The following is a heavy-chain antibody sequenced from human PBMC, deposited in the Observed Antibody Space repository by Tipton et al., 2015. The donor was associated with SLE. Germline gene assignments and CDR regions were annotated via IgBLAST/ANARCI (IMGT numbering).Heavy chain of an antibody. CDR3: ASLPSNGGPAHFDY. Sequence: SLRLSCAASGFTFSSYWMSWVRQAPGKGLEWVANIKQDGSEKYYVDSVKGRFTISRDNAKNSLYLQMNSLRAEDTAVYYCASLPSNGGPAHFDYWGQGTLVTVSS. CDR1: GFTFSSYW. J-gene: IGHJ4*02. V-gene: IGHV3-7*01. CDR2: IKQDGSEK. D-gene: IGHD2-8*01.